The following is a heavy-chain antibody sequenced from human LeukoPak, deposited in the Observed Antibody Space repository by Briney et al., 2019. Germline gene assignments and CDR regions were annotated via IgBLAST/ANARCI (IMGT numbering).Heavy chain of an antibody. D-gene: IGHD1-26*01. CDR3: AKEALTGGSYYLGTLFDY. CDR2: ISGDGGST. Sequence: GGSLRLSCAASGFTFDDYAMHWVRQAPGKGLEWVSLISGDGGSTYYADSVKGRFTISRDNSKNSLYLRMNSLRTEDTALYYCAKEALTGGSYYLGTLFDYWGQGTLVTVSS. V-gene: IGHV3-43*02. CDR1: GFTFDDYA. J-gene: IGHJ4*02.